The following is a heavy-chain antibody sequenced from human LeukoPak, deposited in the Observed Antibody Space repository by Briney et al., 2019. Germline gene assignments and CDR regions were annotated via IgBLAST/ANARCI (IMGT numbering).Heavy chain of an antibody. D-gene: IGHD3-10*01. V-gene: IGHV3-21*01. CDR1: GFTFSSYS. CDR3: ARENYGSGSYRDYYYGMDV. J-gene: IGHJ6*04. Sequence: GGSLRLSCAASGFTFSSYSMNWVHQAPGKGLEWVSSISSSSSYIYYADSVKGRFTISRDNAKNSLYLQMNSLRAEDTAVYYCARENYGSGSYRDYYYGMDVWGKGTTVTVSS. CDR2: ISSSSSYI.